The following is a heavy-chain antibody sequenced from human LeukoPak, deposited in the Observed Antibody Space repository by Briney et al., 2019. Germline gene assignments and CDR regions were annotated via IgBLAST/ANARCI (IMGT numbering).Heavy chain of an antibody. CDR1: GFTFSSYG. V-gene: IGHV3-33*01. Sequence: GGSLRLSCAASGFTFSSYGMHWVRQAPGKGLEWVAVIWYDGSIQYYADSVKGRFTISRDNSKNTLYLQMGSLRAEDMAVYYCARGRASYYFDCWGQGTLATVSS. J-gene: IGHJ4*02. CDR3: ARGRASYYFDC. D-gene: IGHD5-24*01. CDR2: IWYDGSIQ.